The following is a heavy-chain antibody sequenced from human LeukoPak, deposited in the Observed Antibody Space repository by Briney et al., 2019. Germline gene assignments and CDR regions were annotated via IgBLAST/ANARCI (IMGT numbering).Heavy chain of an antibody. CDR2: INHSGST. CDR1: GGSFSGYY. V-gene: IGHV4-34*01. D-gene: IGHD5-12*01. J-gene: IGHJ4*02. CDR3: ARGGSGYVPHY. Sequence: SETLSLTCAVYGGSFSGYYWSWIRQPPGKGLEWIGEINHSGSTNYNPSLKSRVTISVGTSKNQFSLKLSSVTAADTAVCYCARGGSGYVPHYWGQGTLVTVSS.